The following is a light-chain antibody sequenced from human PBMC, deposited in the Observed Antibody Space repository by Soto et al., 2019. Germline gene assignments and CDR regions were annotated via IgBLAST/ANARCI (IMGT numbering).Light chain of an antibody. J-gene: IGKJ2*01. CDR2: DAS. V-gene: IGKV3-20*01. CDR3: QQYGSSPNT. Sequence: EIVLTQSPGTLSLSPGERATLSCRASQSVSSSYLAWYQQKPGRAPSLLIYDASSRATGIPDRFSGSGSGTDFTLTISRLEPEDFAVYYCQQYGSSPNTFGQGTKLEIK. CDR1: QSVSSSY.